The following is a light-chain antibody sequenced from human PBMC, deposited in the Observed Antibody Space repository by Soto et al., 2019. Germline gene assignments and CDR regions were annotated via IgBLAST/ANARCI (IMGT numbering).Light chain of an antibody. CDR2: GAS. CDR1: QSISSSF. J-gene: IGKJ2*01. Sequence: VLTQSPGTLSLSPRERATLSCRASQSISSSFLAWYQKKPGLAPRLLLYGASNRATGIPDRFSGSGSGTDFTLCISRLEPEDFAVYFCQQYASPLYTFGQGTKLEIK. V-gene: IGKV3-20*01. CDR3: QQYASPLYT.